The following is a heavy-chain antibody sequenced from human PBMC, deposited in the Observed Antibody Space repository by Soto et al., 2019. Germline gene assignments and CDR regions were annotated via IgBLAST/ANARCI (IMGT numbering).Heavy chain of an antibody. J-gene: IGHJ4*02. CDR2: ISYDGSNK. D-gene: IGHD6-13*01. CDR3: AKDRAVAAAGKSFFDY. V-gene: IGHV3-30*18. CDR1: GFTFSSYG. Sequence: QVQLVESGGGVVQPGRSLRLSCAASGFTFSSYGMHWVRQAPGKGLEWVAVISYDGSNKYYADSVKGRFTISRDNSKNTLYLQMTSLRAEDTAVYYCAKDRAVAAAGKSFFDYWGQGTLVTVSS.